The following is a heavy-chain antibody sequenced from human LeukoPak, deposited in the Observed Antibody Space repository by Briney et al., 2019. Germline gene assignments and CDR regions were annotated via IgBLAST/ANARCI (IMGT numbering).Heavy chain of an antibody. CDR1: GFTFSSYS. CDR3: AKDLAQWLALDY. D-gene: IGHD6-19*01. CDR2: ISSSSSYI. Sequence: GGSLRLSCAASGFTFSSYSMNWVRQAPGKGLEWVSSISSSSSYIYYADSVKGRFTISRDNSKNTLYLQMNSLRAEDTAVYYCAKDLAQWLALDYWGQGTLVTVSS. J-gene: IGHJ4*02. V-gene: IGHV3-21*04.